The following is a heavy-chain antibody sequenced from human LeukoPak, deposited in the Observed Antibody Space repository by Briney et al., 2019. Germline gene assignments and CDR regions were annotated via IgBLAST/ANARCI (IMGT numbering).Heavy chain of an antibody. V-gene: IGHV1-8*03. J-gene: IGHJ6*03. Sequence: ASVKVSCKASGYTFTSYDINWVRQATGQGLEWMGWMNPNSGNTGYAQKFQGRVTITRNTSISTAYMELRSLRSEDTAVYYCARVPASRSSGSYPYYYYYMDVWGKGTTVTISS. CDR3: ARVPASRSSGSYPYYYYYMDV. CDR2: MNPNSGNT. CDR1: GYTFTSYD. D-gene: IGHD1-26*01.